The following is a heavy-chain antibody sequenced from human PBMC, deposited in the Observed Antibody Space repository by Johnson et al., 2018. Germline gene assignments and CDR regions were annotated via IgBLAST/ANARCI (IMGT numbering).Heavy chain of an antibody. CDR2: TRNRLNNFST. J-gene: IGHJ6*02. Sequence: EVQLLETGGGSVQPGGSLRLSCAASGFTFSDHYMDWVRQAPGKGLEWVGRTRNRLNNFSTDYAASVKGRFTISRDDSKSSLSLQMNNLKSDDTAVYYGGRVRVTGPPFYYKYGMDVWGQGTTVTVSS. CDR1: GFTFSDHY. V-gene: IGHV3-72*01. CDR3: GRVRVTGPPFYYKYGMDV. D-gene: IGHD2-8*02.